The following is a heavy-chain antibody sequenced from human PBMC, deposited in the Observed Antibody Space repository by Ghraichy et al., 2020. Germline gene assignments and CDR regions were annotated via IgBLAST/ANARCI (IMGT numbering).Heavy chain of an antibody. CDR2: INQDGGLV. D-gene: IGHD1/OR15-1a*01. CDR1: GFTFTTYY. Sequence: GSLRLSCAASGFTFTTYYMSWVRQAPGKGLEWVANINQDGGLVFYVDSVEGRFTISRDNAKNSLYLQMNSLRAEDTAVYYCARWNRAFDVWGQGTMVTVSS. V-gene: IGHV3-7*03. J-gene: IGHJ3*01. CDR3: ARWNRAFDV.